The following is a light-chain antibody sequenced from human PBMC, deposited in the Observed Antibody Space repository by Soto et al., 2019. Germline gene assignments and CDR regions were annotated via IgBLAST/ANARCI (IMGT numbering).Light chain of an antibody. CDR1: QSISSW. CDR2: KAS. J-gene: IGKJ2*01. V-gene: IGKV1-5*03. CDR3: QQYNSYP. Sequence: DIQMTQSPSTLSASVGDRVTITCRASQSISSWLAWYQQKPGKAPKLLIYKASSLESGVPSRFSGSGSGTEFTLTISSLQHDDFATYYCQQYNSYPFGQGTKLEIK.